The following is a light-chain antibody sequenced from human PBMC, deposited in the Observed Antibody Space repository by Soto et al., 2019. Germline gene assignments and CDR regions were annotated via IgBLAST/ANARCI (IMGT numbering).Light chain of an antibody. V-gene: IGLV1-44*01. CDR1: SSNVAINP. Sequence: QSVLTQPPSVSGTPGQRVTISCSGSSSNVAINPVNWYQHLPGAAPRLLIYETDRRSSGVPDRFSASKSGTSASLAISGLTSEDEADYYCEAWDETLDGLYVFGNGTKAPS. CDR3: EAWDETLDGLYV. J-gene: IGLJ1*01. CDR2: ETD.